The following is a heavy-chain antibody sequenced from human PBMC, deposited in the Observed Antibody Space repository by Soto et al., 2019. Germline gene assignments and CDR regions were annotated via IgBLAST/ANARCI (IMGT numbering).Heavy chain of an antibody. CDR3: ARHILVGRVSLNALGYFHL. J-gene: IGHJ2*01. D-gene: IGHD2-21*01. CDR2: IYYSGST. Sequence: QLQLQESGPGLVKPSETLSLTCTVSGGSISSSSYYWGWIRQPPGKGLEWIGSIYYSGSTYYNPSLKGRVTISVDTSNNHFSLPLSPVSAGDTAVYYCARHILVGRVSLNALGYFHLWGRGTLVTVSS. V-gene: IGHV4-39*02. CDR1: GGSISSSSYY.